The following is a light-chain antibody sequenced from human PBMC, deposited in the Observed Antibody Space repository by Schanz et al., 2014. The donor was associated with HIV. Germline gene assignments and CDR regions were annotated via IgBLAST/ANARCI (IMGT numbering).Light chain of an antibody. CDR1: QSISSY. V-gene: IGKV1-39*01. CDR2: AAS. J-gene: IGKJ3*01. Sequence: IQMTQSPSSLSASVGDRVTITCRASQSISSYLNWYQQKPGKAPKLLIYAASSLQSGVPSRFSGSGYGTDFALTITSLQREDFETYYCQRGDSVPFTCGPGTKVDIK. CDR3: QRGDSVPFT.